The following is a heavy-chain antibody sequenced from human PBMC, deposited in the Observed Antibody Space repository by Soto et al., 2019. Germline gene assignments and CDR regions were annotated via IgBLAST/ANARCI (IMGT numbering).Heavy chain of an antibody. CDR1: GGSLSSYY. CDR2: IYYSGST. CDR3: ARDPGSGSYYSYYYGMDV. V-gene: IGHV4-59*01. D-gene: IGHD3-10*01. Sequence: QVQLQESGPGLVKPSETLSLTCTVSGGSLSSYYWSWIRQPPGKGLEWIGDIYYSGSTNYNPSLKSRVTISVDTSKNQFSLKLSSVTAADTAVYYCARDPGSGSYYSYYYGMDVWGQGTTVTVSS. J-gene: IGHJ6*02.